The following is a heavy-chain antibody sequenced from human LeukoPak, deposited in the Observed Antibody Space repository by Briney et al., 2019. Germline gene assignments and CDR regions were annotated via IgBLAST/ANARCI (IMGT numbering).Heavy chain of an antibody. D-gene: IGHD3-3*01. J-gene: IGHJ6*02. CDR3: AKVGGTIFRYYGMDV. CDR1: GFTFSSYA. CDR2: ISGSGGST. V-gene: IGHV3-23*01. Sequence: GGSLRLSCAASGFTFSSYAMSWVRQAPGKGLEWVPAISGSGGSTYYADSVKGRFTISRDNSKNTLYLQMNSLRAEDTAVYYCAKVGGTIFRYYGMDVWGQGTTVTVSS.